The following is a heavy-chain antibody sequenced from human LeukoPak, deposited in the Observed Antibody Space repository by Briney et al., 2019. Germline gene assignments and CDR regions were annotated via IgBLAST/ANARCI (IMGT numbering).Heavy chain of an antibody. CDR2: ISGTGGST. V-gene: IGHV3-23*01. CDR1: GFTFSTYA. D-gene: IGHD4-11*01. CDR3: AKDQRATVTPYYFDY. Sequence: GGSLRLSCAASGFTFSTYAMTWVRQAPGKGLEWVSLISGTGGSTYYADSVKGRFTISRDNSKNTLYLQMNSLRAEDTAVYYCAKDQRATVTPYYFDYWGQGTLVTVSS. J-gene: IGHJ4*02.